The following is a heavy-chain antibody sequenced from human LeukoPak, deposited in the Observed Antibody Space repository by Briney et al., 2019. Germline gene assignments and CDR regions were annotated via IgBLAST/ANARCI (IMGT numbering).Heavy chain of an antibody. J-gene: IGHJ5*02. CDR2: ISSSSSYI. D-gene: IGHD2-2*01. CDR1: GFTFSSYS. V-gene: IGHV3-21*01. CDR3: ARDPPLIPAASRRFDP. Sequence: GGSLRLSCAASGFTFSSYSMNWVRQVPGKGLEWVSAISSSSSYIYYADSVKGRFTVSRDNAKNSLYLQMNSLRAEDTAVYYCARDPPLIPAASRRFDPWGQGTLVSVSS.